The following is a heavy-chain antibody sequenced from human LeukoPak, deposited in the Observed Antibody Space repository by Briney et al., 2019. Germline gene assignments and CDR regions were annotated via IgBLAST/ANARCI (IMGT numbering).Heavy chain of an antibody. J-gene: IGHJ5*02. CDR2: ISGSGGST. D-gene: IGHD2-15*01. CDR1: GFTFSSYA. V-gene: IGHV3-23*01. Sequence: PGGSLGLSCAASGFTFSSYAMSWVRQAPGKGLEWVSAISGSGGSTYYADSVKGRFTISRDNSKNTLYLQMNSLRAEDTAVYYCAKDPHPLAATLGWFDPWGQGTLVTVSS. CDR3: AKDPHPLAATLGWFDP.